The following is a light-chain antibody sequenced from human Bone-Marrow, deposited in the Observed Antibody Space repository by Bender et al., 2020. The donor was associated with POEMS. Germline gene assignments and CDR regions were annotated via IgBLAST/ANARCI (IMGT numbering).Light chain of an antibody. Sequence: QSALTQPASVSGSPGQSITISCTGISSHVGSYNLVSWYQQHPGKAPKVMIYEVSERPSGVSNRFSGSKSGTSASLAIIGLQSEDEADYYCAVWDDSLNGWVFGGGTALTV. CDR1: SSHVGSYNL. CDR2: EVS. J-gene: IGLJ3*02. CDR3: AVWDDSLNGWV. V-gene: IGLV2-14*02.